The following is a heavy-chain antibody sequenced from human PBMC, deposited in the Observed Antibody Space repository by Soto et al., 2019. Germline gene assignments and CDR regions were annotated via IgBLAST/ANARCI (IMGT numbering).Heavy chain of an antibody. Sequence: XSVKVSCKVSGYTLTELSMHLVRQAPGKGLEWMGGFDPEDGETIYAQKFQGRVTMTEDTSTDTAYMELSSMRSEDTAVYYCATSVPGYNWFDPWGQGTLVTVSS. V-gene: IGHV1-24*01. D-gene: IGHD6-13*01. CDR2: FDPEDGET. CDR1: GYTLTELS. J-gene: IGHJ5*02. CDR3: ATSVPGYNWFDP.